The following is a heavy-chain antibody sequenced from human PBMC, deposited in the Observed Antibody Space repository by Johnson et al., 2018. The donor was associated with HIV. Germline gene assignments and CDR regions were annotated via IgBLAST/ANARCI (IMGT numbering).Heavy chain of an antibody. CDR1: GFTFSSYG. J-gene: IGHJ3*02. CDR3: ARDTHDYPTADAFDI. CDR2: IWYDGSNK. Sequence: QVQLVESGGGVVQPGRSLRLSCAASGFTFSSYGMHWVRQAPGKGLEWVAVIWYDGSNKYYADSVKGRFTISRDNSKNTLYLQMNSLRAEDTAVYYCARDTHDYPTADAFDIWGPGTVVTVSS. D-gene: IGHD4-11*01. V-gene: IGHV3-33*01.